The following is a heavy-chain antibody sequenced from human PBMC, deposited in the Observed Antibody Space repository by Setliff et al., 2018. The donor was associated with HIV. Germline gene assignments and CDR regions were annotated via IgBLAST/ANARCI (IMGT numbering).Heavy chain of an antibody. V-gene: IGHV1-18*01. CDR3: ARHTPYSSSWYYFDY. CDR2: ISAYNGNT. J-gene: IGHJ4*02. D-gene: IGHD6-13*01. Sequence: ASVKVSCKASGYTFTSYGISWVRQVPGQGLEWMGWISAYNGNTNYAQKLQGRVTMTTDTSTSTAYMELRSLRSDDTAVYYCARHTPYSSSWYYFDYWGQGTLVTVSS. CDR1: GYTFTSYG.